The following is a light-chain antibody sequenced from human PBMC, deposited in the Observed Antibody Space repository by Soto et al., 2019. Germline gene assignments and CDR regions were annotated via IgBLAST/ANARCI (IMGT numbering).Light chain of an antibody. CDR2: DAY. CDR3: QQRHMWPIT. Sequence: VLTQSPVTLSLSPGERATLSCRASQSFRGLLAWYQQKPGQAPRLLIYDAYNRATGIPPRFSVSGSGTDFTLTISSLEPEDSAVYYCQQRHMWPITFGQGTRLEI. J-gene: IGKJ5*01. CDR1: QSFRGL. V-gene: IGKV3-11*01.